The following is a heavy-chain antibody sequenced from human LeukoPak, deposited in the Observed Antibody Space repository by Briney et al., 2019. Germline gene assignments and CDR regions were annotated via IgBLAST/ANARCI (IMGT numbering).Heavy chain of an antibody. D-gene: IGHD3-3*01. CDR2: IHTSGST. CDR3: ARVALYNTYDYLAS. Sequence: SETLSLTCTVSGDSISSYCWSWIRQPAGKGLEWIGRIHTSGSTNYNPSLESRVTMSVDTSKNQFSLKLSSVTAADTAVYYCARVALYNTYDYLASWGPGTLVTVPS. CDR1: GDSISSYC. V-gene: IGHV4-4*07. J-gene: IGHJ4*02.